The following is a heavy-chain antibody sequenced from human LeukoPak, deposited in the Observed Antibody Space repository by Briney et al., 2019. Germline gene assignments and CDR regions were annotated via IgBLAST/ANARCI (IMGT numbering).Heavy chain of an antibody. CDR1: GGSFSGYY. J-gene: IGHJ4*02. Sequence: SETLSLTCAVYGGSFSGYYWSWIRQPPGKGLEWIGEINHSGSTNYNPSLKSRVTISVDTSKNQFSLKLSSVTAADTAVYYCASGEVRKHIVVVPAAKYYFDYWGQGTLVTVSS. V-gene: IGHV4-34*01. CDR3: ASGEVRKHIVVVPAAKYYFDY. CDR2: INHSGST. D-gene: IGHD2-2*01.